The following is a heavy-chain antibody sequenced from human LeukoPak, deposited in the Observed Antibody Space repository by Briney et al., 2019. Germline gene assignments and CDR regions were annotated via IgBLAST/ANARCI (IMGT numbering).Heavy chain of an antibody. V-gene: IGHV3-21*01. Sequence: GGSLRLSCAASGFTVSSNYMSWVRQAPGKGLEWVSSISSSSSYIYYADSVKGRFTISRDNAKNSLYLQMNSLRAEDTAVYYCARDLGWYSSSWYKDYWGQGTLVTVSS. CDR2: ISSSSSYI. CDR3: ARDLGWYSSSWYKDY. J-gene: IGHJ4*02. CDR1: GFTVSSNY. D-gene: IGHD6-13*01.